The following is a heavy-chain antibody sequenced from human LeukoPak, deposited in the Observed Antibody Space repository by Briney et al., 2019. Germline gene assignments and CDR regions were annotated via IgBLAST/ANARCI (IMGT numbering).Heavy chain of an antibody. CDR3: ARLGSYHDF. V-gene: IGHV4-4*09. D-gene: IGHD1-26*01. J-gene: IGHJ4*02. Sequence: SETLSLTCTVSGASIINYYWSWIRQTPEKGLEWMGHIHSSGGSSYYPSLKSRLTLSIDTSRNQLSLKLPSVTAADKAVYFCARLGSYHDFWGQGALVTVSS. CDR2: IHSSGGS. CDR1: GASIINYY.